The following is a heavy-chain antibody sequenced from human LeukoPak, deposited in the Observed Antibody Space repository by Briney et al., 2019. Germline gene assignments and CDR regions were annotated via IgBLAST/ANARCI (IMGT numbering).Heavy chain of an antibody. CDR2: INPNSGGT. CDR3: ARVRGRWGLYNWFDP. D-gene: IGHD3-16*01. Sequence: ASVKVSCKASGYTFTGYYMHWVRQAPGQGLAWMGWINPNSGGTNYAQKFQGRVTMTRDTSISTAYMELSRLRSDDTAVYYCARVRGRWGLYNWFDPWGQGTLVTVSS. V-gene: IGHV1-2*02. CDR1: GYTFTGYY. J-gene: IGHJ5*02.